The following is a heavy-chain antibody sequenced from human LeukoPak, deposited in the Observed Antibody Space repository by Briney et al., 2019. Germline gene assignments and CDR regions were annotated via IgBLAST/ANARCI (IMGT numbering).Heavy chain of an antibody. CDR1: GFSFSTYG. CDR2: MSSHGSNK. CDR3: AKDRDDGFDI. J-gene: IGHJ3*02. V-gene: IGHV3-30*18. Sequence: GGSLRLSCAASGFSFSTYGMHWVRQAPGKGLEWVAVMSSHGSNKYYADSAKGRFTISRDNSKNTLYLQMNSLRTEDTAVYYCAKDRDDGFDIWGQGTMVSVSS.